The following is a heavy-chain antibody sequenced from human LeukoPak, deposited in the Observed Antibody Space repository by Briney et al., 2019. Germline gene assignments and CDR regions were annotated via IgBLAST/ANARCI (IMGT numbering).Heavy chain of an antibody. J-gene: IGHJ4*02. CDR2: ISGSGGST. Sequence: GGSLRLSCAASGFTFSSYGMSWVRQAPGKGLEWVSAISGSGGSTYYADSVKGRFTISRHNAKRSLYLQMNSLRAEDTAVYYCARDLGGYGDYGTNFDYWGQGTLVTVSS. CDR1: GFTFSSYG. CDR3: ARDLGGYGDYGTNFDY. D-gene: IGHD4-17*01. V-gene: IGHV3-23*01.